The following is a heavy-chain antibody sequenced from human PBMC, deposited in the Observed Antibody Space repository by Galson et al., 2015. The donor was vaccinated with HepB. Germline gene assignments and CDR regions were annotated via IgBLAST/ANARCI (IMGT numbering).Heavy chain of an antibody. D-gene: IGHD3-10*01. CDR1: GFTVSSNY. V-gene: IGHV3-53*04. Sequence: SLRLSCAASGFTVSSNYMSWVRQAPGKGLEWVSVIYSGGSTYYADSVKGRFTIPRHNSKNTLYLQMNSLRAEDTAVYYCARDRGVRGVLGYWGQGTLVTVSP. CDR3: ARDRGVRGVLGY. CDR2: IYSGGST. J-gene: IGHJ4*02.